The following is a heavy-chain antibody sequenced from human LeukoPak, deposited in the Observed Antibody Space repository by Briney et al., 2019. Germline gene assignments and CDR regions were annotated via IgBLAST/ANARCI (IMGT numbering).Heavy chain of an antibody. Sequence: TGGSLRLSCTASGFTFSSYSLNWVRQAPGKGLEWVSSVSTGSNYIYYADSVKGRFTISRDNDKNSLYLQMNSLRAEDTAVYYCARGYGDLPNYNWFDPWGQGTLVTVSS. J-gene: IGHJ5*02. V-gene: IGHV3-21*01. CDR2: VSTGSNYI. D-gene: IGHD4-17*01. CDR1: GFTFSSYS. CDR3: ARGYGDLPNYNWFDP.